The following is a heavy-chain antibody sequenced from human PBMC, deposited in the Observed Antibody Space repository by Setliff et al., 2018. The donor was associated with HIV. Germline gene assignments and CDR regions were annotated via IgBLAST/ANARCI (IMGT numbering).Heavy chain of an antibody. CDR3: ASSGYNYGGYYMDV. J-gene: IGHJ6*03. CDR1: GFAFSSCW. D-gene: IGHD5-18*01. Sequence: GGSLRLSCAASGFAFSSCWVTWVRQGPGKGLEWVANIKQDGSEKYYVDSVKGRFTISRDNGKNSLYLQMNSLRAEDTAVYYCASSGYNYGGYYMDVWGKGTTVTVSS. V-gene: IGHV3-7*03. CDR2: IKQDGSEK.